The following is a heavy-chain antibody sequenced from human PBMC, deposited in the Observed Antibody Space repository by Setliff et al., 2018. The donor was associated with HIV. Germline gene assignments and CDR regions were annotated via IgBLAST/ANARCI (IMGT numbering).Heavy chain of an antibody. Sequence: SETLSLTCTVSGGSISSSSYYWTWIRQPAGKALEWIGRITNTGATEYNPSLKSRVTVSVDTSQNQFSLKLTSVTAADTATYFCSRGPPFDRWGRGTLVTVSS. CDR2: ITNTGAT. CDR3: SRGPPFDR. V-gene: IGHV4-61*02. J-gene: IGHJ2*01. CDR1: GGSISSSSYY.